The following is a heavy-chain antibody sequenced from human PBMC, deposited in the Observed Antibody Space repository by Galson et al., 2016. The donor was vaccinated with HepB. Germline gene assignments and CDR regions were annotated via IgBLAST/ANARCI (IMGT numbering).Heavy chain of an antibody. CDR2: IYPGDSDT. D-gene: IGHD2-15*01. V-gene: IGHV5-51*03. Sequence: QSGAEAKKPGVTLKISWKGSGYSFTSYWIGWVRQMPAKGLERMGIIYPGDSDTRYSPSFQGQVPISADKSTSTAYLQWSSLKASDTAMYYCARLPLGYGSSGRCYQYFAYWGQGTLVTVSS. CDR1: GYSFTSYW. CDR3: ARLPLGYGSSGRCYQYFAY. J-gene: IGHJ4*02.